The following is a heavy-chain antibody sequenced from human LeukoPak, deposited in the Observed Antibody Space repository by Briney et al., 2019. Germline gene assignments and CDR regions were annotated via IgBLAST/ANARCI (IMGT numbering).Heavy chain of an antibody. D-gene: IGHD3-10*01. CDR2: IKQDGSEK. Sequence: GGSLRLSCAASGFTFSSYWMSWVRQAPGKGLEWVANIKQDGSEKYYVDSVKGRFTISRDNAKNSLYLQMNSLRAEDTAVYYCARENGSGSYYTYYYYYYMDVWGKGTTVTISS. V-gene: IGHV3-7*01. J-gene: IGHJ6*03. CDR1: GFTFSSYW. CDR3: ARENGSGSYYTYYYYYYMDV.